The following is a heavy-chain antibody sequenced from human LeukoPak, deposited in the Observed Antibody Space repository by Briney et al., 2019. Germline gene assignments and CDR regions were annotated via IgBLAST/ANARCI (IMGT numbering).Heavy chain of an antibody. D-gene: IGHD1-1*01. CDR3: ASGNDRDAFDL. CDR2: IYYSGST. J-gene: IGHJ3*01. CDR1: GVSISSSNSY. Sequence: SETLSLTCTVSGVSISSSNSYWGWIRQPPGKGLEWIGSIYYSGSTYYNPSLKSRVTISVDTSKNQFSLKLSSVTAADTAVYYCASGNDRDAFDLWGQGTMVIVSS. V-gene: IGHV4-39*07.